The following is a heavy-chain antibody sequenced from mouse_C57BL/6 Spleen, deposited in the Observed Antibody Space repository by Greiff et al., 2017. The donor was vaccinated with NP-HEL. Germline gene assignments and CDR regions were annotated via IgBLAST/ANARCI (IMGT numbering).Heavy chain of an antibody. V-gene: IGHV1-69*01. J-gene: IGHJ4*01. CDR3: ARGGDGGGLYAMDY. Sequence: QVQLQQPGAELVMPGASVKLSCKASGYTFTSYWMHWVKQRPGQGLEWIGEIDPSDSYTNYNQKFKGKSTLTVDKSSSTAYMQLSSLTSEDSAVYDCARGGDGGGLYAMDYWGQGTSVTVSS. D-gene: IGHD1-2*01. CDR2: IDPSDSYT. CDR1: GYTFTSYW.